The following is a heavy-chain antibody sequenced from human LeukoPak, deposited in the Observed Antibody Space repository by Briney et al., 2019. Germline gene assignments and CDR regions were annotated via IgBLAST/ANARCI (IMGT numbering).Heavy chain of an antibody. J-gene: IGHJ3*02. Sequence: GESLKISCMGSGYRLTPYWITWGGQVPGKALEWMGLIQPADSQTRYNPSFQGQVTLSDDKSINTAYLQWSSLRPSDTAIYYCARRLRTGGFDIWGQGTEVTVSS. V-gene: IGHV5-51*01. CDR1: GYRLTPYW. CDR2: IQPADSQT. D-gene: IGHD1-1*01. CDR3: ARRLRTGGFDI.